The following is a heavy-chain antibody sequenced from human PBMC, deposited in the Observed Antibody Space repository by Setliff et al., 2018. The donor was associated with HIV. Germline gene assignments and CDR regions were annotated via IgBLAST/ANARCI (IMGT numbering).Heavy chain of an antibody. CDR2: IVVGSGNT. V-gene: IGHV1-58*01. CDR3: AAAVSFCDSTSCSHYFDY. J-gene: IGHJ4*02. Sequence: SVKVSCKASGFTFSNSAVLWVRQARGQRPEWIGWIVVGSGNTNYAQMFYERVTITRDMSTSTAYMELSSLRSEDTAMYYCAAAVSFCDSTSCSHYFDYWGPGTLVTVSS. D-gene: IGHD2-2*01. CDR1: GFTFSNSA.